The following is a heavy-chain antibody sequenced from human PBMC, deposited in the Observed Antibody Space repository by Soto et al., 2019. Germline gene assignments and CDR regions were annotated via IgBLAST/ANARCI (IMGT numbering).Heavy chain of an antibody. CDR3: AKRGGVVGGSEHPFFEY. D-gene: IGHD2-15*01. CDR1: GFIFSNYG. V-gene: IGHV3-30*18. J-gene: IGHJ4*02. CDR2: ISFDGKNR. Sequence: QVQLVESGGGVVQPGKSLRLSCAASGFIFSNYGMHWVRQAPGKGLEWVALISFDGKNRNYADSVKGRFTIYRDNPKNPLYLEMNGLRPGDTAFYYCAKRGGVVGGSEHPFFEYWGQGTLVTVSS.